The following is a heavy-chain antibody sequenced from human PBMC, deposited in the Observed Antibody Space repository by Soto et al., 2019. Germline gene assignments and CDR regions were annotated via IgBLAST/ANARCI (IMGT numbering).Heavy chain of an antibody. CDR3: ARGATVTQYDY. D-gene: IGHD4-17*01. V-gene: IGHV4-61*01. Sequence: SETLSHTCTVSGVSVSSGSFYWAWIRQPPGKGLEWIGFGSYSGTTNYKPSLKSRVTISVDTSRSQISLKVSSLTAADTAVYYCARGATVTQYDYWGQGTLVTVSS. J-gene: IGHJ4*02. CDR1: GVSVSSGSFY. CDR2: GSYSGTT.